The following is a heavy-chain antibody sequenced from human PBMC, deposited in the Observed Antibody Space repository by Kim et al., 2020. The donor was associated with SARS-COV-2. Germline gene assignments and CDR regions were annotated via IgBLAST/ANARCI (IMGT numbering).Heavy chain of an antibody. Sequence: SETLSLTCTVSGVSLTGGYYWSCIRQFPGKGLQFMGFIFYAGRTTYNPSLESRVSMSVDRSTNQFSLMMITFTTAATVVEFCCGGGGRRDSGSYPPDYWG. CDR1: GVSLTGGYY. J-gene: IGHJ4*01. CDR3: CGGGGRRDSGSYPPDY. CDR2: IFYAGRT. V-gene: IGHV4-31*09. D-gene: IGHD3-10*01.